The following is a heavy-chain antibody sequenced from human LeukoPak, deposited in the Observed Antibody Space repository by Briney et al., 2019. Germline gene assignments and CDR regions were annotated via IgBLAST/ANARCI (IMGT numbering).Heavy chain of an antibody. J-gene: IGHJ4*02. CDR1: GGTFSSYA. V-gene: IGHV1-69*06. CDR3: VSDCDSSGPQKNYFDF. D-gene: IGHD3-22*01. Sequence: SVKVSCKAPGGTFSSYAVSWVRQAPGQGLEWMGRIVPMYDTADYAQRFQGRVTITADKSTGTVFMELSSLRSEDTGIYYCVSDCDSSGPQKNYFDFWGQGTLVTVSS. CDR2: IVPMYDTA.